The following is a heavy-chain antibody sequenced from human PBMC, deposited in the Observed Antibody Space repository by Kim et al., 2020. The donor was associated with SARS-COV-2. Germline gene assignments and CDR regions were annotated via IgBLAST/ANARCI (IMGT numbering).Heavy chain of an antibody. D-gene: IGHD2-21*02. CDR3: ARLGPVTANYYYGMDV. CDR2: IYTGATT. CDR1: GFFVSNTY. V-gene: IGHV3-53*01. Sequence: GGSLRLSCAASGFFVSNTYLSWVRQAPGKGLEWASVIYTGATTYYADSVRGRFTISRDNSRNTVYLQMNSLRAEDTAVYYCARLGPVTANYYYGMDVWG. J-gene: IGHJ6*02.